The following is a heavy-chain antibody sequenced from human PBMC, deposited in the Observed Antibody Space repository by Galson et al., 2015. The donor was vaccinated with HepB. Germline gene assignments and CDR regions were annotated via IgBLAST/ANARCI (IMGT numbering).Heavy chain of an antibody. J-gene: IGHJ5*02. D-gene: IGHD6-19*01. Sequence: SLRLSCAASGFTFSSYGMHWVRQAPGKGLEWVAVIWYDGSNKYYADSVKGRFTISRDNSKNTLYLQMNSLRAEDTAVYYCARDATNSSGVSDWFDPWGQGALVTVSS. CDR3: ARDATNSSGVSDWFDP. CDR2: IWYDGSNK. V-gene: IGHV3-33*01. CDR1: GFTFSSYG.